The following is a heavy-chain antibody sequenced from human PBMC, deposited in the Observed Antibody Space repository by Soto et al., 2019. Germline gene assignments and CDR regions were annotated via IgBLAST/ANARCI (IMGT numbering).Heavy chain of an antibody. V-gene: IGHV3-48*02. D-gene: IGHD3-22*01. J-gene: IGHJ4*02. CDR1: GFTFSSYS. CDR2: ISSSSSTI. Sequence: GGSLRLSCAASGFTFSSYSMNWVRQAPGKGLEWVSYISSSSSTIYYADSVKGRFTISRDNAKNSLYLQMNSLRDEDTAVYYCARGLQLYYDSSGYSSGEDYWGQGT. CDR3: ARGLQLYYDSSGYSSGEDY.